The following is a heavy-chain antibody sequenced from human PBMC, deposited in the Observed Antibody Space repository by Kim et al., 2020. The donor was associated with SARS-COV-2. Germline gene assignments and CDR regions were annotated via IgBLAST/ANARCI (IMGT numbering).Heavy chain of an antibody. CDR3: ARDRARGSSKTRGGFDP. D-gene: IGHD3-16*01. CDR1: GFTFSSYA. J-gene: IGHJ5*02. Sequence: GGSLRLSCAASGFTFSSYAIHWVRQAPGKGLEWQAVISYDGNKKYYADSVRGRFTISRDNSKNTLYLQMSSLRPEDTAVYYCARDRARGSSKTRGGFDPWGQGTLVIVSS. V-gene: IGHV3-30*04. CDR2: ISYDGNKK.